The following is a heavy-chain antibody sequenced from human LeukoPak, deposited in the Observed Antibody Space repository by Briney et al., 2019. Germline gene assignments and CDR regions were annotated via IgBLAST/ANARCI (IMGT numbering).Heavy chain of an antibody. CDR3: ARAEMGTTIFGVVIRLDAFDI. D-gene: IGHD3-3*01. V-gene: IGHV3-7*01. CDR2: IKQDGSEK. J-gene: IGHJ3*02. CDR1: GFTFSDYY. Sequence: GGSLRLSCAASGFTFSDYYMSWIRQAPGKGLEWVANIKQDGSEKYYVDSVKGRFTISRDNAKNSLYLQMNSLRAEDTAVYYCARAEMGTTIFGVVIRLDAFDIWGQGTMVTVSS.